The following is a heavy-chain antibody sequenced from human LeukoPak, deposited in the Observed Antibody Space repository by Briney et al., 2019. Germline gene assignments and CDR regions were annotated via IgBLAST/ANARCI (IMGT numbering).Heavy chain of an antibody. V-gene: IGHV4-61*02. CDR2: IYTSGST. J-gene: IGHJ3*02. CDR1: GGSISSGSYY. Sequence: SETLSLTCTVSGGSISSGSYYWSWIRQPAGKGLEWIGRIYTSGSTNYNPSLKSRVTISVDTSKNQFSLKLSSVTAADTAVYYCASYSGSYYSTFDIWGQGTMVTVSS. CDR3: ASYSGSYYSTFDI. D-gene: IGHD1-26*01.